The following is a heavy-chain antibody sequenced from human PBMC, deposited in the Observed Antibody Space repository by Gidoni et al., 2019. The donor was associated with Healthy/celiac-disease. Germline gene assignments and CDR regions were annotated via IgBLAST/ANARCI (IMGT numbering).Heavy chain of an antibody. CDR1: GFTFGDYA. V-gene: IGHV3-49*03. Sequence: EVQLVESGGGLVQPGRSLRLSCTASGFTFGDYAMSWFRQAPGKGLEWVGFIRSKAYGGTTEYAASVKGRFTISRDDSKSIAYLQMNSLKTEDTAVYYCTRGSLYVLRYFDWLPPDYWGQGTLVTVSS. D-gene: IGHD3-9*01. CDR2: IRSKAYGGTT. CDR3: TRGSLYVLRYFDWLPPDY. J-gene: IGHJ4*02.